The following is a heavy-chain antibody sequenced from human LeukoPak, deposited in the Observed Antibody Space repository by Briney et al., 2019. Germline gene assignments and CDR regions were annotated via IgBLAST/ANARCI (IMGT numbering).Heavy chain of an antibody. CDR1: GYSISSGYF. D-gene: IGHD3/OR15-3a*01. CDR2: NTGNT. J-gene: IGHJ4*02. V-gene: IGHV4-38-2*02. CDR3: ARQTGSGLFILP. Sequence: SETLSLTCTVSGYSISSGYFWGWIRQPPGKGLEWIGSNTGNTYYNASLKSQVSTSIDMSKNQFSLKITSVTAADTGVYYCARQTGSGLFILPGGQGTLVTVSS.